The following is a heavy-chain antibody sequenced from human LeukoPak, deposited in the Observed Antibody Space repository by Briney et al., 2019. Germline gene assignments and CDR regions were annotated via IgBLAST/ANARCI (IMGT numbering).Heavy chain of an antibody. CDR2: ISSSGSTI. D-gene: IGHD6-6*01. CDR3: AKDGSSSSRYYYYYMDV. J-gene: IGHJ6*03. Sequence: QPGGSLRLSCAASGFTFSSYEMNWVRQAPGKGLEWVSYISSSGSTIYYADSVKGRFTISRDNSKNTLYLQMNSLRVEDTAVYYCAKDGSSSSRYYYYYMDVWGKGTTVTVSS. CDR1: GFTFSSYE. V-gene: IGHV3-48*03.